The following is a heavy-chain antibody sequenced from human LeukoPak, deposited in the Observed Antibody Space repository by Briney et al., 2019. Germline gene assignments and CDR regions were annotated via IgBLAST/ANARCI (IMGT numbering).Heavy chain of an antibody. J-gene: IGHJ4*02. V-gene: IGHV4-61*02. CDR2: IYTSGST. CDR1: GGSISSGSYY. Sequence: SETLSLTCTVSGGSISSGSYYWSWIRQPAGKGLEWIGRIYTSGSTNYNPSLKSRVTISVDTSKNQFSLKLSSVTAADTAVYYCARGPAGFLEWLNSLFDYWGQGTLVTVSS. D-gene: IGHD3-3*01. CDR3: ARGPAGFLEWLNSLFDY.